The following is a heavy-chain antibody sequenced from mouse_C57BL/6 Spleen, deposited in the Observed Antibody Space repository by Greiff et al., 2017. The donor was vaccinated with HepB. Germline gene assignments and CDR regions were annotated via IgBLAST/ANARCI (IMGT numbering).Heavy chain of an antibody. V-gene: IGHV1-54*01. CDR2: INPGSGGT. CDR1: GYAFTNYL. Sequence: VQLQESGAELVRPGTSVKVSCKASGYAFTNYLIEWVKQRPGQGLEWIGVINPGSGGTNYNEKFKGKATLTADKSSSTAYMQLSSLTSEDSAVYFCARHCYYAMDYWGQGTSVTVSS. CDR3: ARHCYYAMDY. J-gene: IGHJ4*01.